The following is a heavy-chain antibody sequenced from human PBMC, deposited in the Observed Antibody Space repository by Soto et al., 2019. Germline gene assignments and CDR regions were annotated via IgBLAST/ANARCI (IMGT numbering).Heavy chain of an antibody. CDR2: IIPIFGTA. V-gene: IGHV1-69*01. CDR1: GGTFSSYA. J-gene: IGHJ6*02. CDR3: ARDFKGIAAARTRSLDYYGMDV. Sequence: QVQLVQSGAEVKKPGSSVKVSCKASGGTFSSYAISWVRQAPGQGLEWMGGIIPIFGTANYAQKFQGRVTITADESTSTAYMELSSLRSEDTAVYYCARDFKGIAAARTRSLDYYGMDVWCQGTTVTVSS. D-gene: IGHD6-13*01.